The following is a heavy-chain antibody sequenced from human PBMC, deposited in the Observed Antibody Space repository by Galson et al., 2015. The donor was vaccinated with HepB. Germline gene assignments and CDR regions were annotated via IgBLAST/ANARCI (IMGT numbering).Heavy chain of an antibody. V-gene: IGHV1-24*01. J-gene: IGHJ6*02. Sequence: SVKVSCKVSGYTLTELSMHWVRQAPGKGLEWMGGFDPEDGETIYAQKFQGRVTMTEDTSTDTAYMELSSLRSEDTAVYYCATGPAGYSYGYVSYGMDVWGQGTTVTVSS. D-gene: IGHD5-18*01. CDR3: ATGPAGYSYGYVSYGMDV. CDR1: GYTLTELS. CDR2: FDPEDGET.